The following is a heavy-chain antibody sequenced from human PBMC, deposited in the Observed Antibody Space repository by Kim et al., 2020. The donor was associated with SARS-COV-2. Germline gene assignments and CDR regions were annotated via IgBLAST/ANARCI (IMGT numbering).Heavy chain of an antibody. J-gene: IGHJ4*02. V-gene: IGHV3-53*03. D-gene: IGHD3-10*01. CDR3: ARGSLWAFWIRGLDY. CDR1: EFSVTSNY. Sequence: GGSLRLSCVASEFSVTSNYVSWVRQAAGKGLQWVSVIYSDGSTYYADSVKGRFTISRDTAQNMVFLDMSRLSVEDTDLYYCARGSLWAFWIRGLDYWGRGTPVTVSS. CDR2: IYSDGST.